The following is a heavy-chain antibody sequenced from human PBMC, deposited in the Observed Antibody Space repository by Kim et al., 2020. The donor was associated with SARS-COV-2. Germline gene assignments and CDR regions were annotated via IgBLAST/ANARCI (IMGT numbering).Heavy chain of an antibody. V-gene: IGHV3-9*01. J-gene: IGHJ1*01. CDR3: AKTGGATLAEYFQH. Sequence: AYSVKCRFTISRDNAKNSLYLQMNSLRAEDTALYYCAKTGGATLAEYFQHWGQGTLVTVSS. D-gene: IGHD1-26*01.